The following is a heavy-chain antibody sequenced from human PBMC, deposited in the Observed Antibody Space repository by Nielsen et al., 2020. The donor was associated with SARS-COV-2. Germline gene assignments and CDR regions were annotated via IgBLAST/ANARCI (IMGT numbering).Heavy chain of an antibody. CDR2: IYHSGST. D-gene: IGHD6-13*01. Sequence: SETLSLTCTVSGDSISSGDYYWSWIRQPPGKGLEWITYIYHSGSTYYNPSLKSRVSISVDTSKNQFSLKLSSVTAADTAVYYCARGRNVAAAGRYMDVWGKGTTVTVSS. J-gene: IGHJ6*03. V-gene: IGHV4-30-4*01. CDR3: ARGRNVAAAGRYMDV. CDR1: GDSISSGDYY.